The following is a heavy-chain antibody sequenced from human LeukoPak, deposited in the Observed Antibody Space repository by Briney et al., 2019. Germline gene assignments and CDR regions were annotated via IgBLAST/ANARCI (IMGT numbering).Heavy chain of an antibody. CDR1: GFTFGDYG. V-gene: IGHV3-20*04. Sequence: GGSLRLSCAASGFTFGDYGMSWVRQAPGKGLEWVSGINWNGGSTGYADTVKGRFTITRDNAKNSLYLQMNSLRAEDTALYYCARKAAAGWHQFDPWGQGTLVTVSS. CDR3: ARKAAAGWHQFDP. D-gene: IGHD6-13*01. J-gene: IGHJ5*02. CDR2: INWNGGST.